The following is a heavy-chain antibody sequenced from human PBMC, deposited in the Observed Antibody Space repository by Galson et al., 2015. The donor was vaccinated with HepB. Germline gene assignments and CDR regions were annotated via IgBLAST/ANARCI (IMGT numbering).Heavy chain of an antibody. J-gene: IGHJ4*02. CDR3: AKVRSNQRWLFLLQLDY. D-gene: IGHD3-22*01. Sequence: SLRLSCAASGFTFSSYAMSWVRQAPGKGLEWVAAISGSGGSTYYADSVKGRFTISRDNSKNTLYLQVNSLRAEDTAVYYCAKVRSNQRWLFLLQLDYWGQGTLVTVSS. CDR1: GFTFSSYA. CDR2: ISGSGGST. V-gene: IGHV3-23*01.